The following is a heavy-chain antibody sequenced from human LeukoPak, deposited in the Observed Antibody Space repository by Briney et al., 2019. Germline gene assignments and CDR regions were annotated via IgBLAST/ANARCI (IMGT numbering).Heavy chain of an antibody. CDR3: AKGYGSGSYMIDY. D-gene: IGHD3-10*01. J-gene: IGHJ4*03. CDR2: ISYDGSNE. Sequence: SLTLSRAASGFTFSSYGIHWVRQAPGRGLEWVAFISYDGSNENYADSVKGRFTISRDNSKNTLYLQMNSLRAEDTAVYYCAKGYGSGSYMIDYWGKGTMVSVSS. V-gene: IGHV3-30*18. CDR1: GFTFSSYG.